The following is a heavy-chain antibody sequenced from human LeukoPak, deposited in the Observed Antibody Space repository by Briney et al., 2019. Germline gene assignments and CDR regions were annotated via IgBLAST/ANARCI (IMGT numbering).Heavy chain of an antibody. CDR2: FYTSGTT. Sequence: SETLSLTCSVSGGSISSYSWNWIRQRAGKGLEWIGRFYTSGTTNYNPSLKSRVTMSIDTSKNQVSLKMRSVTAADTAVYYCARTVVTLDWYFDLWGRGTLVSVSS. V-gene: IGHV4-4*07. CDR1: GGSISSYS. CDR3: ARTVVTLDWYFDL. D-gene: IGHD4-23*01. J-gene: IGHJ2*01.